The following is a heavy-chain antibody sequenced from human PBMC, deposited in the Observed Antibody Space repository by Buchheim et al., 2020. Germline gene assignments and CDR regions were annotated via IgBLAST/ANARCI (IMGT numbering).Heavy chain of an antibody. D-gene: IGHD3-3*01. CDR2: ISSSGSTI. J-gene: IGHJ6*02. CDR3: ARDALPFGVVIPECYYYYGMDV. CDR1: GFTFSDYY. V-gene: IGHV3-11*01. Sequence: QVQLVESGGGLVKPGGSLRLSCAASGFTFSDYYMSWIRQAPGKGLEWVSYISSSGSTIYYADSVKGRFTISRDNAQNSLNLQMNSLRAEDTAVYYWARDALPFGVVIPECYYYYGMDVWGQGTT.